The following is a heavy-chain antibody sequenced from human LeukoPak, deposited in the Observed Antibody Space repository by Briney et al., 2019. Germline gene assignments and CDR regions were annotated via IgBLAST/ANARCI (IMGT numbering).Heavy chain of an antibody. CDR3: ARTNDDSSGYLIDY. V-gene: IGHV3-21*01. D-gene: IGHD3-22*01. J-gene: IGHJ4*02. CDR1: GSTFSTFA. CDR2: ISSSSSYI. Sequence: GGSLRLSCAASGSTFSTFAMIWVRQAPGKGLEWVSSISSSSSYIYYADSVKGRFTISRDNAKNSLYLQMNSLRAEDTAVYYCARTNDDSSGYLIDYWGQGTLVTVSS.